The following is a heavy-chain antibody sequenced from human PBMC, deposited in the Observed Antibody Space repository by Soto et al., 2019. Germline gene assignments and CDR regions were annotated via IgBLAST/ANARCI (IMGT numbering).Heavy chain of an antibody. J-gene: IGHJ4*02. CDR3: SISNSYGRGDF. CDR1: GGTLNSYT. D-gene: IGHD4-17*01. Sequence: QVQLVQSGAEVKKPGSSVRVSCKASGGTLNSYTISWVRQAPGQGLEWMGGIIPVFGTTDYAQKFQGRVTITADQSTGTAYLDLCSLRSDDTAIYYCSISNSYGRGDFWGQGTLVTVSS. CDR2: IIPVFGTT. V-gene: IGHV1-69*01.